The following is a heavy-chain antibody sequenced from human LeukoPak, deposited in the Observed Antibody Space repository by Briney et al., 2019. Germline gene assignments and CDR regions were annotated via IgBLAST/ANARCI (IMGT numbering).Heavy chain of an antibody. Sequence: GGSLRLSCAASGFTFSSYGMHWVRQAPGKGLEWVAVISYDGSNKYYADSVKGRFTISRDNSKNTLYLQMNSLRAEDTAVYYCAKDPPPSTQIPALGATYFDYWGQGTLVTVSS. V-gene: IGHV3-30*18. D-gene: IGHD1-26*01. CDR1: GFTFSSYG. J-gene: IGHJ4*02. CDR2: ISYDGSNK. CDR3: AKDPPPSTQIPALGATYFDY.